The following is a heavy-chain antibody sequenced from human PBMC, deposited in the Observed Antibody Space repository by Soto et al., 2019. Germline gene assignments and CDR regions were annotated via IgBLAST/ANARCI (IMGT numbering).Heavy chain of an antibody. CDR3: AKNPGVGATQYNDAFDI. CDR2: ISGSGGST. Sequence: GGSLRLSCAASGFTFSSYAMSWVRQAPGKGLEWVSAISGSGGSTYYADSVKGRFTISRDNSKNTLYLQMNSLRAEDTAVYYCAKNPGVGATQYNDAFDIWGQGTMVTVSS. V-gene: IGHV3-23*01. J-gene: IGHJ3*02. CDR1: GFTFSSYA. D-gene: IGHD1-26*01.